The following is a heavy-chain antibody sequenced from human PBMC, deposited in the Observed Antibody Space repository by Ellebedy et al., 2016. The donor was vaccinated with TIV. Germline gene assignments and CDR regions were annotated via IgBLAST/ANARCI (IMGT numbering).Heavy chain of an antibody. J-gene: IGHJ4*02. D-gene: IGHD4-11*01. V-gene: IGHV3-23*01. Sequence: GGSLRLSXAASGFTFNYYAMSWVRQAPGKGLEWVSGISGSADKTYYTDSVKGRFTISRDNSKNTLYLHMNSLRAEDTAIYYCAKDRYHNYPLFNFDYWGQGTLVTVSS. CDR1: GFTFNYYA. CDR3: AKDRYHNYPLFNFDY. CDR2: ISGSADKT.